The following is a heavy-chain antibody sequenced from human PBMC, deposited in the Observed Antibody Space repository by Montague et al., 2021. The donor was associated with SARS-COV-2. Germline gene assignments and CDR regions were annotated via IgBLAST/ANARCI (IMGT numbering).Heavy chain of an antibody. Sequence: TLSLTCIVSGGSISSDDSYWTWIRQHPGKGLERIGYISYSGRTSYNVSLKSRLTISADTSDNQFSLKLTSMTAADTAVYYCARMYVPAHGTSATSYSDHWGRGTLVTVSS. D-gene: IGHD6-13*01. CDR2: ISYSGRT. V-gene: IGHV4-31*03. J-gene: IGHJ4*02. CDR1: GGSISSDDSY. CDR3: ARMYVPAHGTSATSYSDH.